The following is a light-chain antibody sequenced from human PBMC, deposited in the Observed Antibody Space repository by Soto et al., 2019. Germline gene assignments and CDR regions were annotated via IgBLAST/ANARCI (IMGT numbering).Light chain of an antibody. J-gene: IGKJ5*01. CDR2: YAS. CDR1: QSVRNN. Sequence: EIMMTQSPATLSVSPGESATLSCRASQSVRNNLAWYQHKPGQAPRLLIYYASTRATGIPARFSGSGSGTEFTLPISSLQSEDFALYSCQQYNHWPPITFGQGTRLEIK. V-gene: IGKV3-15*01. CDR3: QQYNHWPPIT.